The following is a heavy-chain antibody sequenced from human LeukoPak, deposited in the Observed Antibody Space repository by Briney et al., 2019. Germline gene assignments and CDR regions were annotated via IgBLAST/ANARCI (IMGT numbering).Heavy chain of an antibody. CDR3: ARVSAYMGRGVTNWFDP. CDR2: INPNNGGT. J-gene: IGHJ5*02. V-gene: IGHV1-2*02. CDR1: GYTFTVSY. Sequence: ASGRLSCTASGYTFTVSYMHWGRQAPGQGLEWLGWINPNNGGTNYAQQFQGRVTMTRDTSISTAYMELSRLISDDTAVYYCARVSAYMGRGVTNWFDPWGQGTLVTVSS. D-gene: IGHD3-10*01.